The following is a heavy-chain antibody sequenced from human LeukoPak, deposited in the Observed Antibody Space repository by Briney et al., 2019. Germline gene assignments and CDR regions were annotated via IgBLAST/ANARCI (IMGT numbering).Heavy chain of an antibody. CDR2: IYPGDSDT. V-gene: IGHV5-51*01. D-gene: IGHD2/OR15-2a*01. J-gene: IGHJ4*02. Sequence: KNLDWMGCIYPGDSDTRYSPSFQGQVTISADKSISTAYLPWGGLKASDTAMYYCAKQYKPGGTFTPFDCWGQGTLVTVSS. CDR3: AKQYKPGGTFTPFDC.